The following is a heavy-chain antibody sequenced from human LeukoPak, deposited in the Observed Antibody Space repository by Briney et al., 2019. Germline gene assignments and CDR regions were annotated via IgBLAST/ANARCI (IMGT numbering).Heavy chain of an antibody. CDR2: IYYSGST. J-gene: IGHJ4*02. CDR1: GGSISSSYYY. Sequence: SETLSLTCTVSGGSISSSYYYWGWIRQPPGKGLEWIGSIYYSGSTYYNPSLKSRVTISVDTSKNQFSLKLSSVTAADTAVYYCARGGLAYCGGDCYPDPNFDYWGQGTLVTVSS. CDR3: ARGGLAYCGGDCYPDPNFDY. D-gene: IGHD2-21*02. V-gene: IGHV4-39*07.